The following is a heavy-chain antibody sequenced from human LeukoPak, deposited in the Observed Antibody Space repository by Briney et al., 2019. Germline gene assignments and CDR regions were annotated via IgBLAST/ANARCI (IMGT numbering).Heavy chain of an antibody. CDR1: GFDVNRNY. V-gene: IGHV3-53*01. J-gene: IGHJ4*02. CDR3: ARDFNIGYSDTGGY. Sequence: GGSLRLSCEASGFDVNRNYMSWVRQGPEKGLEWVAIIYSAGSTYYADSVMGRFSISRDISKNTVYLQINSLREGDTAVYYCARDFNIGYSDTGGYWGQGTLVAVSS. CDR2: IYSAGST. D-gene: IGHD5-18*01.